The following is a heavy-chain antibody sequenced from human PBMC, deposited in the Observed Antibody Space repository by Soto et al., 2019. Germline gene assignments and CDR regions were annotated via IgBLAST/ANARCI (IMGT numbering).Heavy chain of an antibody. CDR2: IYHSGTF. CDR1: GGSVGAAGYT. V-gene: IGHV4-30-2*01. D-gene: IGHD6-19*01. Sequence: SETLSLTCAISGGSVGAAGYTWSWIRQPPGGGLEWIGYIYHSGTFLYNPSLKTRLTLSLDMSKNQVYMTLHSMSAADTAVYYCARIHWAQSSLDYWGRGSLVT. CDR3: ARIHWAQSSLDY. J-gene: IGHJ4*02.